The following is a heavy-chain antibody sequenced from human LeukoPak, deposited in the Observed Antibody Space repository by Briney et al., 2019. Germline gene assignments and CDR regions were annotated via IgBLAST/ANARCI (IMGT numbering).Heavy chain of an antibody. D-gene: IGHD1-14*01. V-gene: IGHV4-34*01. CDR3: ASLTTENWFDP. J-gene: IGHJ5*02. CDR1: GGSFSGYY. Sequence: SETLSLTCAVYGGSFSGYYWSWLRQPPGKGLEWIGEINHSGSTNYNPSLKSRVTISVDTSKNQFSLKLSSVTAADTAVYYCASLTTENWFDPWGQGTLVTVSS. CDR2: INHSGST.